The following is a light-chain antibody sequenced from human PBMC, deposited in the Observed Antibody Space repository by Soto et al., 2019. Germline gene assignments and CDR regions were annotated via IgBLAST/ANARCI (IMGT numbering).Light chain of an antibody. CDR3: SSYTSSSTLV. V-gene: IGLV2-14*01. Sequence: QLVLTQPASVSGSPGQSITTSCTGTSSDVGGYNYVSWYQQHPGKAPKVMIFDVSNRPSGISNRFSGSKSGNTASLTISGLQAEDEADYYCSSYTSSSTLVFGGGTKLTVL. J-gene: IGLJ2*01. CDR1: SSDVGGYNY. CDR2: DVS.